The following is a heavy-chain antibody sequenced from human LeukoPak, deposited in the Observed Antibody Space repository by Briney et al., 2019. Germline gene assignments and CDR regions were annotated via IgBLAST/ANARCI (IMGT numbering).Heavy chain of an antibody. CDR3: ARYSSGWYDRGFDP. CDR2: IKQDVSEK. J-gene: IGHJ5*02. D-gene: IGHD6-19*01. V-gene: IGHV3-7*01. CDR1: GFTFSSYW. Sequence: GGSLRLSCAASGFTFSSYWMSWVRQAPGKGLEWVANIKQDVSEKYYVDSVKGRFTISRDNAKNSLYLQMNSLRAEDTAVYYCARYSSGWYDRGFDPWGQGTLVTVSS.